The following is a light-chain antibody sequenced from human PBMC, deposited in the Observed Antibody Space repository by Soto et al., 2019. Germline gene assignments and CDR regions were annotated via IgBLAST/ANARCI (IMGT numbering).Light chain of an antibody. V-gene: IGKV3-20*01. Sequence: EIEMTQSPGTLSLSPGERATLSCRASQSVSSSYLAWYQQKAGQAPRLLIYGASSRATGIPDRFRGSGSGTEFTLTISRLEPDDFAVYYCQHYGSSPRTFGQGTKVEIK. CDR3: QHYGSSPRT. J-gene: IGKJ1*01. CDR1: QSVSSSY. CDR2: GAS.